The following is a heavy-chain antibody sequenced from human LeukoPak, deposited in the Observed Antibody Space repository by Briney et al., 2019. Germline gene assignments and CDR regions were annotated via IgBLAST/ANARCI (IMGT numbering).Heavy chain of an antibody. CDR2: INQRRGSL. CDR3: ARTGYGDYSPLGMDV. CDR1: GGSLSDYY. J-gene: IGHJ6*02. V-gene: IGHV4-34*01. D-gene: IGHD4-17*01. Sequence: SETLSLTCSVYGGSLSDYYWSWIRLAPGKGLEWIGEINQRRGSLNYNPSLKSRVTILVDTSKNQVSLKVTSVTAPDTAVYYCARTGYGDYSPLGMDVWGQGTTVTVSS.